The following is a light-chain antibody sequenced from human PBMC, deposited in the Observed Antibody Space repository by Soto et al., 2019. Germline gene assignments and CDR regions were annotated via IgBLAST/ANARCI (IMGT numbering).Light chain of an antibody. CDR3: ASWDDSLSGVL. J-gene: IGLJ2*01. CDR1: SSNIGSNP. V-gene: IGLV1-44*01. CDR2: NNH. Sequence: QSVLTQSPSASGTPGQRVTISCSGSSSNIGSNPVHWYQQLPGSAPKLLIHNNHQRPAAGPDRFSASKSGTSASLAIGGLQSEDEADYYCASWDDSLSGVLFGAGTKLTVL.